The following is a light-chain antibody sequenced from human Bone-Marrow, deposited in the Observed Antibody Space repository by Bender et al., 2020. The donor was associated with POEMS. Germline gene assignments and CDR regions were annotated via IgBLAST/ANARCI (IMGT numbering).Light chain of an antibody. CDR1: TSDVGRYDY. Sequence: QSALTQPASVSGSPGQSITLSCTGTTSDVGRYDYVSWYQQHPAKAPKLLIFGVTYRPSGVSDRFSGSKSGSTASLTISRLQAEDDAVYYCASYTTGYTLVLFGGGTKLTVL. CDR3: ASYTTGYTLVL. CDR2: GVT. J-gene: IGLJ2*01. V-gene: IGLV2-14*03.